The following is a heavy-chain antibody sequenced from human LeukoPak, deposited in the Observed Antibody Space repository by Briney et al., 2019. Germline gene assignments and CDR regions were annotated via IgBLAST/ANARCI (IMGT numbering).Heavy chain of an antibody. CDR2: MNPNSGNT. V-gene: IGHV1-8*03. D-gene: IGHD3-10*01. CDR1: GYTFTSYD. J-gene: IGHJ4*02. Sequence: ASVKVSCKASGYTFTSYDINWVRQATGQGLEWMGWMNPNSGNTGYAQKFQGRVTITRNTSISTAYMELSSLRSEDTAVYYCARDRLVRGVIVRYYFDYWGQGTLVTVSS. CDR3: ARDRLVRGVIVRYYFDY.